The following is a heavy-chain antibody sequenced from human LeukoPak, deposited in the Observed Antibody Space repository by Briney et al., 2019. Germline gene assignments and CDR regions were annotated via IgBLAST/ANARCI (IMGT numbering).Heavy chain of an antibody. CDR2: INPSGGST. V-gene: IGHV1-46*01. CDR3: ERDEVYYYNTSGATDAFDI. J-gene: IGHJ3*02. Sequence: ASVKVSCKASGYTFTSYYMHWVRQAPAQGLEWMGIINPSGGSTSYAQKFQGRVTMSRDTSTSTVYMELSSLRSEDNAVYYCERDEVYYYNTSGATDAFDIWGQGTMVTVSS. D-gene: IGHD3-22*01. CDR1: GYTFTSYY.